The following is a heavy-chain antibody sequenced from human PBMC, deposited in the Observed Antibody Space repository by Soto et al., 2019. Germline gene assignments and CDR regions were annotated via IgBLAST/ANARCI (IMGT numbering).Heavy chain of an antibody. CDR2: IWYDGSNK. Sequence: QVQLVESGGGVVQPGRSLRLSCAASGFTFSSYGMHWVRQAPGKGLEWGAVIWYDGSNKYYADSVKGRFTISRDNSKNTLYLQMNSLRAEDTAVYYCARDPVVPAAIGHAYFDYWGQGTLVTVSS. CDR3: ARDPVVPAAIGHAYFDY. J-gene: IGHJ4*02. V-gene: IGHV3-33*01. D-gene: IGHD2-2*02. CDR1: GFTFSSYG.